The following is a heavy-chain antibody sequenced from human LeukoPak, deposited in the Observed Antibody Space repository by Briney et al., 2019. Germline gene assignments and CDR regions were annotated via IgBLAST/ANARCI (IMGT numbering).Heavy chain of an antibody. V-gene: IGHV4-34*01. D-gene: IGHD5-18*01. CDR2: INHSGST. J-gene: IGHJ6*02. CDR3: ARGQRIQLWSNYYYYGMDV. CDR1: GGSFSGYY. Sequence: PSETLSLTCAVYGGSFSGYYWSWIRQPPGKGLEWIGEINHSGSTNYNPSLKSRVTISVDTSKNQFSLKVSSVTAADTAVYYCARGQRIQLWSNYYYYGMDVWGQGTTVTVSS.